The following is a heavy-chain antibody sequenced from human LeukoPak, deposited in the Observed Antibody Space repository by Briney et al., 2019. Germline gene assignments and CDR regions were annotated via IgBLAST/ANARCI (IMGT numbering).Heavy chain of an antibody. V-gene: IGHV3-23*01. CDR2: ISDTSAYI. CDR3: AKDRVAGSRKFDY. J-gene: IGHJ4*02. Sequence: GGSLRLSCAASGFTFSSFAINWVRQAPGKGLEWVSSISDTSAYIYYSDSVKGRFTISRDNSKNTLYLQMNSLRAEDTAVYYCAKDRVAGSRKFDYWGQGTLVTVSS. CDR1: GFTFSSFA. D-gene: IGHD6-19*01.